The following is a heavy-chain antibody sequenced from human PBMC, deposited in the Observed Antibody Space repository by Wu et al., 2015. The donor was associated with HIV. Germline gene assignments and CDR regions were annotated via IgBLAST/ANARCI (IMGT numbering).Heavy chain of an antibody. V-gene: IGHV1-18*01. CDR2: ISTYNGKT. CDR3: ASLFSSSSEGYYYYMDV. Sequence: QVQLVQSGGEVKKPGDSVKVSCKASGYTFTTYAISWVRQAPGQGLEWMGWISTYNGKTDYTQKVQGRVTLTTDTSTSTAYMELRSLTSDDTAMYYCASLFSSSSEGYYYYMDVWGKGPRSPSP. CDR1: GYTFTTYA. J-gene: IGHJ6*03. D-gene: IGHD6-6*01.